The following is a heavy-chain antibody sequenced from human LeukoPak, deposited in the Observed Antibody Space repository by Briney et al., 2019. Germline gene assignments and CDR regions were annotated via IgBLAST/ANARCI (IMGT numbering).Heavy chain of an antibody. J-gene: IGHJ4*02. D-gene: IGHD6-6*01. CDR1: GFTFSSYG. Sequence: GGSLRLSCAASGFTFSSYGMHWVRQAPGKGLEWVAFIRYDGSNKYYAGSVKGRFTISRDNSKNTLYLQMNSLRAEDTAVYYCAKNYRHSSSSLYFDYWGQGTLVTVSS. CDR2: IRYDGSNK. CDR3: AKNYRHSSSSLYFDY. V-gene: IGHV3-30*02.